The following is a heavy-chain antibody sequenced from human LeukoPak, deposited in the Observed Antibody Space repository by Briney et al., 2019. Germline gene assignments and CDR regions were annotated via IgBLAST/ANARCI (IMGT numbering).Heavy chain of an antibody. J-gene: IGHJ4*02. CDR1: GSSFTSYW. D-gene: IGHD4-17*01. Sequence: GATLKISCKGSGSSFTSYWIGWVRPMPGKGLEWMGIIYPGDSDTRYSPSFQGQVTISADKSISTAYLQWSSLKASDTAMYYCARFATTVTNYFDYWGQGTLVTVSS. CDR3: ARFATTVTNYFDY. CDR2: IYPGDSDT. V-gene: IGHV5-51*01.